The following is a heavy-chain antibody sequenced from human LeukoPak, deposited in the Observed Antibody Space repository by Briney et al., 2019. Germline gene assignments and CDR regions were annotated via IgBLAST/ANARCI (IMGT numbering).Heavy chain of an antibody. CDR3: ARAPPYGDSLFDY. CDR2: IIPILGIA. Sequence: ASVTVSCKASGGTFSSYAICWVRQAPGQGLEWMGRIIPILGIANYAQKFQGRVTITADKSTSTAYMELSSLRSEDTAVYYCARAPPYGDSLFDYWGQGTLVTVSS. CDR1: GGTFSSYA. J-gene: IGHJ4*02. D-gene: IGHD4-17*01. V-gene: IGHV1-69*04.